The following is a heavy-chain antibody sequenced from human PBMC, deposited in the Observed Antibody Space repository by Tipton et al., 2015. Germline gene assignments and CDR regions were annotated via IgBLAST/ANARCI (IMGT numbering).Heavy chain of an antibody. J-gene: IGHJ2*01. CDR2: ISITGSSI. CDR3: AREPLPRSSYWYFDL. CDR1: GSTFGDYY. D-gene: IGHD2-2*01. V-gene: IGHV3-11*01. Sequence: SLRLSCAASGSTFGDYYMTWIRQAPGKGLEWISYISITGSSIYYTDSVKGRFTISRDNAKNSLYLQMNRLTAEDTAVYYCAREPLPRSSYWYFDLWGRGTLVTVSS.